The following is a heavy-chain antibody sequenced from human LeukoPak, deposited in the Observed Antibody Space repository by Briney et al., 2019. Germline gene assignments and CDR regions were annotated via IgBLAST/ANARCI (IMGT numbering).Heavy chain of an antibody. D-gene: IGHD1-14*01. J-gene: IGHJ4*02. V-gene: IGHV3-33*06. CDR2: IWYDGGTK. CDR1: GFTFRNYG. Sequence: GGSPRLSCVASGFTFRNYGMHWVRQAPGKGLEWVAIIWYDGGTKYYADSVKGRFTISRDNSKITLYLQMDSLRAEDTAVYYCAKEAEDHRYDYWGQGALVIVSS. CDR3: AKEAEDHRYDY.